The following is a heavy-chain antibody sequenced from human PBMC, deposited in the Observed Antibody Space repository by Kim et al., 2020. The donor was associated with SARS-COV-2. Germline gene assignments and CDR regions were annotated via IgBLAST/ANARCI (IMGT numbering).Heavy chain of an antibody. V-gene: IGHV4-31*03. CDR2: IYYSGST. CDR3: ARDQAHVKRGYSRSDWYFDL. CDR1: GGSISSGGYY. J-gene: IGHJ2*01. Sequence: SETLSLTCTFSGGSISSGGYYWTWIRQHPGKGLEWIGYIYYSGSTYYSPSLKSRVTISVDTSKNQFSLRLSSVTAADTAVYYCARDQAHVKRGYSRSDWYFDLWGRGTLVTVSS. D-gene: IGHD5-18*01.